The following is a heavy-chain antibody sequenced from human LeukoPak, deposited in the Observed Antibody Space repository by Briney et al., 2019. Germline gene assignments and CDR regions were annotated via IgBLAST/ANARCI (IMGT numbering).Heavy chain of an antibody. V-gene: IGHV3-33*01. CDR3: ARDIASVRMDV. D-gene: IGHD2-21*01. CDR1: GFTFRNHG. J-gene: IGHJ6*02. CDR2: IWYDGSNQ. Sequence: GRSLRLSCAASGFTFRNHGMHWVRQAPGQGLEWVAVIWYDGSNQYYADSVKGRFTISRDNSRNMLYLQVSSLRAEDTAVYYCARDIASVRMDVWGQGTTVIVSS.